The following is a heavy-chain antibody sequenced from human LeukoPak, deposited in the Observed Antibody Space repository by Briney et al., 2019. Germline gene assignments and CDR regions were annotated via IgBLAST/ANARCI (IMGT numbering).Heavy chain of an antibody. D-gene: IGHD3-3*01. CDR3: ARGTPPYYDFWSGYLHAFDI. V-gene: IGHV4-61*08. Sequence: SETLSLTCTVSGGSISSGDYYWSWIRQPPGKGLEWIGYIYYSGSTNYNPSLKSRVTISVDTSKNQFSLKLSSVTAADTAVYYCARGTPPYYDFWSGYLHAFDIWGQGTMVTVSS. J-gene: IGHJ3*02. CDR2: IYYSGST. CDR1: GGSISSGDYY.